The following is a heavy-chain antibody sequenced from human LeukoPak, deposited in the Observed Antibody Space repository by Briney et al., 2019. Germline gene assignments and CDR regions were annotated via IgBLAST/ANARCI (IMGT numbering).Heavy chain of an antibody. CDR1: GGSNNSYY. V-gene: IGHV4-59*08. D-gene: IGHD1-26*01. J-gene: IGHJ4*02. Sequence: SETLSLTCTVSGGSNNSYYWSWIRQPAGKGLEWIGYIHYNGITNYNPSLKTRVTMALDTSKNQVSLNLNSVTAADTAVYYCARHIPSGGTYAHFDYWGQGTLVTVSS. CDR3: ARHIPSGGTYAHFDY. CDR2: IHYNGIT.